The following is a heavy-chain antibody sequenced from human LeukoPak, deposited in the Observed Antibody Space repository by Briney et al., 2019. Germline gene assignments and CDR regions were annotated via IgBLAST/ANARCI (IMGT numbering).Heavy chain of an antibody. V-gene: IGHV4-39*07. CDR2: IYYSGST. CDR1: GGSVSSSSYY. Sequence: SETLSLTCTVSGGSVSSSSYYWGWIRQPPGKGLAWIGSIYYSGSTYYNPSLKSRVTISVDTSKNQFSLKLSSVTAADTAVYYCARDHLTLYSSSLNWFDPWGQGTLVTVSS. CDR3: ARDHLTLYSSSLNWFDP. D-gene: IGHD6-13*01. J-gene: IGHJ5*02.